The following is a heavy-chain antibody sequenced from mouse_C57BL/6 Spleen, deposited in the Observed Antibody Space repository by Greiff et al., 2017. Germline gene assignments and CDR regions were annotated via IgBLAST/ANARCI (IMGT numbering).Heavy chain of an antibody. J-gene: IGHJ2*01. Sequence: VQLQQSVAELVRPGASVKLSCTASGFNFKNTYMHWVKQRPEQGLEWIGRIDPANGNTKYAPKFQGKATITADTSSNTAYLQLSSLTSEDTAIYYCARTYDYGDFDYWGQGTTLTVSS. V-gene: IGHV14-3*01. CDR2: IDPANGNT. CDR3: ARTYDYGDFDY. CDR1: GFNFKNTY. D-gene: IGHD2-4*01.